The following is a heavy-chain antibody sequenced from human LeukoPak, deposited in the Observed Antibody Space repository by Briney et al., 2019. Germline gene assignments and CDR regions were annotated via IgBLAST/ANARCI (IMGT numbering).Heavy chain of an antibody. CDR3: ARVGGSSTFSGSPDYYYYYYMDV. D-gene: IGHD3-16*01. CDR2: IYYSGST. V-gene: IGHV4-59*11. Sequence: SETLSLTCTVSGGSISSHCWSWIQQPPGKGLEWIGYIYYSGSTNYNPSLKSRVTISVDTSKNQFSLKLSSVTAADTAVYYCARVGGSSTFSGSPDYYYYYYMDVWGKGTTVTVSS. J-gene: IGHJ6*03. CDR1: GGSISSHC.